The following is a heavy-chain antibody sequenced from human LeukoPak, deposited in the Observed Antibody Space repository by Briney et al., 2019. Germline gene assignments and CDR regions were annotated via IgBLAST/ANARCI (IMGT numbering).Heavy chain of an antibody. D-gene: IGHD6-19*01. V-gene: IGHV1-2*02. CDR3: VRSIAVAGPFQH. CDR2: INPNSGGT. J-gene: IGHJ1*01. Sequence: GASVKVSCKASGYTFTGYYMHWVRQAPGQGLEWMGWINPNSGGTNYAQKFQGRVTTTRDTSISTAYMELSRLRSDDTAVYYCVRSIAVAGPFQHWGQGTLVTVSS. CDR1: GYTFTGYY.